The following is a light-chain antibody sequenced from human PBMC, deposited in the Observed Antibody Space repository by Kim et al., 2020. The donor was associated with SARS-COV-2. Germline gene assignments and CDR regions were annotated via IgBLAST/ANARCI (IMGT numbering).Light chain of an antibody. J-gene: IGLJ2*01. Sequence: SYELTQPLSVSVALGQTARITCGGNNIGSKNVHWYQQKPGQAPVLVIYRDSNRPSGIPERFSGSNSGNTATLTISRAQAGDEADYYCQVWDSSTVVFGGGTQLT. CDR1: NIGSKN. CDR3: QVWDSSTVV. CDR2: RDS. V-gene: IGLV3-9*01.